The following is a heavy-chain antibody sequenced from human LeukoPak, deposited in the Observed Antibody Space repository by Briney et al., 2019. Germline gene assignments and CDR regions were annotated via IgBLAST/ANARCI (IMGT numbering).Heavy chain of an antibody. D-gene: IGHD3-22*01. Sequence: ASVKVSCKASGYTFTSYGINWVRQAPGQGLEWMGWMSPNSGNTGYAQKFQGRVTMTRDTSISTAYMELSSLRSEDTAVYYCARMNYYDNSRIDWFDPWGQGTLVTVSS. V-gene: IGHV1-8*01. J-gene: IGHJ5*02. CDR2: MSPNSGNT. CDR3: ARMNYYDNSRIDWFDP. CDR1: GYTFTSYG.